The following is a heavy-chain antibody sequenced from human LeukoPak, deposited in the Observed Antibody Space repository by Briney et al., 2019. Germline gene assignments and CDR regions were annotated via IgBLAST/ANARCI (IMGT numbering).Heavy chain of an antibody. D-gene: IGHD3-22*01. CDR1: GGSVTSASNY. J-gene: IGHJ5*02. V-gene: IGHV4-61*03. CDR2: IYFSGDT. Sequence: SETLSLTCTVSGGSVTSASNYWTWIRQPPGKGLEWICYIYFSGDTNYNPSLKNRVTISLDTSKNHFSLKLSSVTAADTAVYYCARADTYYYDSSGYPNGFDPWGQGTLVTVSS. CDR3: ARADTYYYDSSGYPNGFDP.